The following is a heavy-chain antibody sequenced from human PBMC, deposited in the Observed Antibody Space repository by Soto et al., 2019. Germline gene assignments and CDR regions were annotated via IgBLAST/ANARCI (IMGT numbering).Heavy chain of an antibody. D-gene: IGHD2-2*02. J-gene: IGHJ4*02. CDR3: ARDYLVIPLRVIDY. CDR2: IWYDGSNK. V-gene: IGHV3-33*01. CDR1: GFTFSSYG. Sequence: PGGSLRLSCAASGFTFSSYGVHWVRQASGKGLEWVAVIWYDGSNKYYADSVKGRFTISRDNSKNTLYLQMNSLRAEDTAVYYCARDYLVIPLRVIDYSGQGNLDTVSS.